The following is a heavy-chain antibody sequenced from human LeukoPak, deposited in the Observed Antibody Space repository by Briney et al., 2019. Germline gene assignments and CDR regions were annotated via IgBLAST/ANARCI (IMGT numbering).Heavy chain of an antibody. CDR3: ARDNYDSSDYGMDV. V-gene: IGHV1-3*01. D-gene: IGHD3-22*01. CDR2: INAGNGNT. J-gene: IGHJ6*02. Sequence: ASVKVSCKASGYTFTSYAMHWVRQAPGQRLEWMGWINAGNGNTKYSQKFQGRVTITRDTSTSTAYMELRSLRSDDTAVYYCARDNYDSSDYGMDVWGQGTTVTVSS. CDR1: GYTFTSYA.